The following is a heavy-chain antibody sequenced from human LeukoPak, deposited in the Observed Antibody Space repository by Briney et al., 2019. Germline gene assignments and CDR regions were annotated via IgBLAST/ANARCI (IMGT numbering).Heavy chain of an antibody. J-gene: IGHJ2*01. CDR3: ARDGVSALNLYSDL. Sequence: SETLSLTCIVSGGSISGYYWSWIRQPPGKGLEWIGSIYYSGSTDYNPSLKSRVIISVDTSKNQFSLSLISVAAADTAVYYCARDGVSALNLYSDLWGRGTLVTVSS. CDR2: IYYSGST. D-gene: IGHD3-3*01. V-gene: IGHV4-59*01. CDR1: GGSISGYY.